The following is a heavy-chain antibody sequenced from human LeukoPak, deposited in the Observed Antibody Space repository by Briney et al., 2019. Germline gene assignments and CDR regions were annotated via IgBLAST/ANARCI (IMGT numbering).Heavy chain of an antibody. D-gene: IGHD3-9*01. Sequence: SETLSLTCTVSGGSISSHYWSWIRQPPGKGLEWIGYIYYSGSTNYNPSLKSRVTISVDTSKNQFSLKLSSVTAADTAVYYCARGLTPGYYYYMDVWGKGTTVTVSS. CDR2: IYYSGST. V-gene: IGHV4-59*11. J-gene: IGHJ6*03. CDR1: GGSISSHY. CDR3: ARGLTPGYYYYMDV.